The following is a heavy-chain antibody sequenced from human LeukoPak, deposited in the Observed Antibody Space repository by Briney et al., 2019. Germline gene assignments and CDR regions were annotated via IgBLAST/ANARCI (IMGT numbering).Heavy chain of an antibody. CDR3: ARGPNYVWGSYRYFDY. J-gene: IGHJ4*02. V-gene: IGHV4-30-4*01. D-gene: IGHD3-16*02. CDR2: IYYSGTT. CDR1: GASISSGDYY. Sequence: PSETLSLTCTVSGASISSGDYYWSWIRQPPGKGLEWIGYIYYSGTTNYNPSLKTRVTISVDTSKNQFSLKLSSVTAVDTAVYYCARGPNYVWGSYRYFDYWGQGILVTVSS.